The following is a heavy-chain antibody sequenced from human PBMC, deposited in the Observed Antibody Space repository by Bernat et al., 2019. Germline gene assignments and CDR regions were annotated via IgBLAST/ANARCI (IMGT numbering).Heavy chain of an antibody. J-gene: IGHJ4*02. V-gene: IGHV3-15*07. D-gene: IGHD3-10*01. CDR1: GFTFSNAW. Sequence: EVHLVESGGGLVKPGGSLRLSCAGSGFTFSNAWMNWVRQAPGKGLEWFGRIKSKPNGGTTDYAAPGSGRFTISRDDSKSTVYLQMNSLKPEDTAVYYCSTGGYYMDYWGQGTQVTVSP. CDR2: IKSKPNGGTT. CDR3: STGGYYMDY.